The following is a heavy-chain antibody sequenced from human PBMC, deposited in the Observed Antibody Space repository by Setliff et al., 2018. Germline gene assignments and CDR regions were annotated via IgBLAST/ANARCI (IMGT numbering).Heavy chain of an antibody. J-gene: IGHJ4*02. CDR2: IYTSGST. CDR3: ARHPHYDSSGYRDY. D-gene: IGHD3-22*01. V-gene: IGHV4-61*02. Sequence: SETLSLTCTVSGGSISSGSYYWSWIRQPARKGLEWIGRIYTSGSTNYNPSLKSRVTISVDTSKNQFSLKLSSVTAADTAVYYCARHPHYDSSGYRDYWGQGTLVTVSS. CDR1: GGSISSGSYY.